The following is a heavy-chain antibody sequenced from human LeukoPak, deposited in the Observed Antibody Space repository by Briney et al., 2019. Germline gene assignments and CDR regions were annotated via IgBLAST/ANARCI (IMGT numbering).Heavy chain of an antibody. CDR2: INPNSGGT. V-gene: IGHV1-2*02. J-gene: IGHJ4*02. Sequence: GASVTVSCKASGYTFTGYYMHWVRQAPGQGLEWMGWINPNSGGTNYAQKFQGRVTMTRDTSISTAYMELSRLRSDDTAVYYCARDPRSHGSCYDYWGQGTLVTVSS. CDR1: GYTFTGYY. CDR3: ARDPRSHGSCYDY. D-gene: IGHD2-15*01.